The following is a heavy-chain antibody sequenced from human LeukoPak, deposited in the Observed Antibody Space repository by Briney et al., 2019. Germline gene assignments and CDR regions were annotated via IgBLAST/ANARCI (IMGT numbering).Heavy chain of an antibody. J-gene: IGHJ4*02. D-gene: IGHD3-22*01. CDR3: AKDMGYYDSSGYCIDY. CDR1: GFTFSSYG. Sequence: GGSLRLSCVASGFTFSSYGMHWVRQAPGKGLEWVAFIRYDGSNKYYADSVKGRFTISRDNSKNTLYLQMNSLRAEDTAVYYCAKDMGYYDSSGYCIDYWGQGTLVTVSS. V-gene: IGHV3-30*02. CDR2: IRYDGSNK.